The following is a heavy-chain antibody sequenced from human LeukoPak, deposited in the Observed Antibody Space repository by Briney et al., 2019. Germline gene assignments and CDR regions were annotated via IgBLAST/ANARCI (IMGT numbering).Heavy chain of an antibody. CDR2: ISASGHST. J-gene: IGHJ4*02. CDR3: ARVDNMVRGIIAY. V-gene: IGHV3-23*01. D-gene: IGHD3-10*01. Sequence: GGSLRLSCAASGLTFSRYWMTWVRQAAGKGLEWVSRISASGHSTTYAGSVKGRITISRDNSKNTLFLQVHSLRDDDTAVYYCARVDNMVRGIIAYWGQGTLVTVSS. CDR1: GLTFSRYW.